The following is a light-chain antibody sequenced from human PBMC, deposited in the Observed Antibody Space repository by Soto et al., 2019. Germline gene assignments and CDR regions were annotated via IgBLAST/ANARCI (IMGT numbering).Light chain of an antibody. J-gene: IGLJ2*01. CDR3: SSFAGKNDFV. CDR2: EDS. CDR1: SSDVGGYND. V-gene: IGLV2-8*01. Sequence: QSALTQPPSASGSPGQSVTISCTGTSSDVGGYNDVSWYQQHPGKAPKLIISEDSKRPSGVPDRFSGSKSGTTASLTVSGLHDDDEDDYCCSSFAGKNDFVFGGGTKLTVL.